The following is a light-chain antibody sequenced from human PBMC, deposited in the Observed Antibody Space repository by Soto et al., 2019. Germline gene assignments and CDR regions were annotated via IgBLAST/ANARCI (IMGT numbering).Light chain of an antibody. CDR3: SSYAVTTLYV. V-gene: IGLV2-8*01. Sequence: QCALTQPPSASGSPGQSVIISFTGTSSDVGGANYVSWYQQHPGKAPKVIIYEVSKRPSGVPDRFSCSKSGNAASLTVSGLQAEDEADYYSSSYAVTTLYVFGPGTKLTVL. CDR1: SSDVGGANY. J-gene: IGLJ1*01. CDR2: EVS.